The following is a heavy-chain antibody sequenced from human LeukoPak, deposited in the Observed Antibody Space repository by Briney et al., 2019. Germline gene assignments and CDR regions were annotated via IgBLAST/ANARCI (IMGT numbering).Heavy chain of an antibody. CDR2: ISYDGSNK. CDR3: AKAAAIERFDYFDY. J-gene: IGHJ4*02. CDR1: GFTFSSYG. V-gene: IGHV3-30*18. D-gene: IGHD2-2*01. Sequence: PGWSLRLSCAASGFTFSSYGMHWVRQAPGKGLEWVAVISYDGSNKYYADSVKGRFTISRDNSKNTLYLQMNSLRAEDTAVYYCAKAAAIERFDYFDYWGQGTLVTVSS.